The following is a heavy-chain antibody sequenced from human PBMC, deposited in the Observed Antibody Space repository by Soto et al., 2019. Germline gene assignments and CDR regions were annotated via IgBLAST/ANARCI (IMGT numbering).Heavy chain of an antibody. Sequence: GGSLRLSCAASGFTFSSYSMNWVRQAPGKGLEWVSSISSSSSYIYYADSVKGRFTISRDNAKNSLYLQMNSLRAEDTAVYYCARDPWKDGDYRYNWFDPWGQGTLVTVSS. J-gene: IGHJ5*02. CDR2: ISSSSSYI. V-gene: IGHV3-21*01. D-gene: IGHD4-17*01. CDR3: ARDPWKDGDYRYNWFDP. CDR1: GFTFSSYS.